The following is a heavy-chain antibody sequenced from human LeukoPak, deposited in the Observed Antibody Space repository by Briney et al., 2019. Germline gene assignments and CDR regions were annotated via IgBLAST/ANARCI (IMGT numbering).Heavy chain of an antibody. CDR3: APGDPDYAIDY. V-gene: IGHV3-7*01. Sequence: GGSLRLSCAVSGFTFSSYWMSWVRQAPGKGLEWVANIKEDGTEKYYQDSVKGRFTISRDNAKNSLYLQMNSLRAEDTAVYYCAPGDPDYAIDYWGQGTLVTVSS. CDR1: GFTFSSYW. D-gene: IGHD4-17*01. CDR2: IKEDGTEK. J-gene: IGHJ4*02.